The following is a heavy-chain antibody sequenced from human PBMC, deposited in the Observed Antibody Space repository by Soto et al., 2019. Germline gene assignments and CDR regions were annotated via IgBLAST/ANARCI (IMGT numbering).Heavy chain of an antibody. V-gene: IGHV4-4*07. Sequence: SETLALTCSVSGGSINSYWWSWIRQPAGKGLEWIGRVYSSGTTDYNPSLNSRATLSVETSKNQFSLKLSSVTAADTAVYYCARDIGSYAYGEGYWGQGIQVTVSS. CDR2: VYSSGTT. CDR3: ARDIGSYAYGEGY. J-gene: IGHJ4*02. CDR1: GGSINSYW. D-gene: IGHD3-10*01.